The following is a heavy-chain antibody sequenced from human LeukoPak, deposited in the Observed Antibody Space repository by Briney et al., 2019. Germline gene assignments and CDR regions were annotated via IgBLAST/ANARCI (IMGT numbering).Heavy chain of an antibody. CDR2: ISSDSLTI. D-gene: IGHD2-15*01. Sequence: GGSLRLSCAASGFTFSAYSMNWVRQAPGKGLEWVSYISSDSLTIYHANSVKGRFTISRDNAKNSLYLQMNSLRAEDTAVYYCARTPSVSAGHWFDPWGQGTLVTVSS. CDR3: ARTPSVSAGHWFDP. J-gene: IGHJ5*02. CDR1: GFTFSAYS. V-gene: IGHV3-48*01.